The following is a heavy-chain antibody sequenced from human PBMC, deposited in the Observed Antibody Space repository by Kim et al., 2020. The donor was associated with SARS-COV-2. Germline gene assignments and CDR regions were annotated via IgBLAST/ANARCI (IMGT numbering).Heavy chain of an antibody. Sequence: SETLSLTCSVSGASIKNSDSYWGWIRQSPGKGLEWIGSFSYSGTTYYNPSLKSRVTISVDTSNNHLSLTMRSATAADTALYYCTRQAPRLLWVGALGDF. CDR1: GASIKNSDSY. J-gene: IGHJ4*01. D-gene: IGHD3-10*01. V-gene: IGHV4-39*01. CDR2: FSYSGTT. CDR3: TRQAPRLLWVGALGDF.